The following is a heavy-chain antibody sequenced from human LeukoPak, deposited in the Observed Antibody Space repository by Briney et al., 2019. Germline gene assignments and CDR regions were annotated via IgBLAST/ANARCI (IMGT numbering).Heavy chain of an antibody. CDR3: AREKYCSSTNCYPLFDP. Sequence: GGSLRLSCAASGFTFSTYWMFWVRQAPGKGLECVANIKEDGSGKYYVDSVKGRFSISRDNAKNSLYLQINSLRAEDTAVYYCAREKYCSSTNCYPLFDPWGQGTLVTVSS. D-gene: IGHD2-2*01. V-gene: IGHV3-7*01. CDR1: GFTFSTYW. J-gene: IGHJ5*02. CDR2: IKEDGSGK.